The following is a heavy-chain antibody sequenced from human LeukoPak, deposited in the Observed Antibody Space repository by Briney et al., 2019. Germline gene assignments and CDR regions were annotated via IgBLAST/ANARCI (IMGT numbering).Heavy chain of an antibody. V-gene: IGHV1-8*03. Sequence: ASVTVSCTASGYTFTSYDINWVRQAPGQGLEWMGWMNPNSGNTGYAQKFQGRVTITRNTSISTAYMELSSLRSEDTAVYYCARGSGPRKYYYYYMDVWGKGTTVTVSS. CDR3: ARGSGPRKYYYYYMDV. CDR2: MNPNSGNT. D-gene: IGHD1-14*01. J-gene: IGHJ6*03. CDR1: GYTFTSYD.